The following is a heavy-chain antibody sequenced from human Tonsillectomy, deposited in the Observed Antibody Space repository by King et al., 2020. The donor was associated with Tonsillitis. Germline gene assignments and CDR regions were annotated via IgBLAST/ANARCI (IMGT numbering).Heavy chain of an antibody. D-gene: IGHD3-9*01. CDR2: IKSKTDGGTT. CDR1: GFTFSNAW. V-gene: IGHV3-15*07. CDR3: NYDILSGYYYFDY. Sequence: EVQLVESGGGLVKPGGSLRLSCAASGFTFSNAWMNWVRQAQGKGREWVGRIKSKTDGGTTDSAAPVKGRLPILRDDSKNTVYLQMNSLKTEDTAVYYCNYDILSGYYYFDYWGQGSLVTVSS. J-gene: IGHJ4*02.